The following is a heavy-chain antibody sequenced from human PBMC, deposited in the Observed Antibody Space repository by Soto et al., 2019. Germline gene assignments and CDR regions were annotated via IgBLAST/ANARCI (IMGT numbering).Heavy chain of an antibody. D-gene: IGHD4-17*01. J-gene: IGHJ4*02. V-gene: IGHV5-51*01. CDR2: IFPADSDT. CDR1: GYSFSTYW. CDR3: ATPYGGFDY. Sequence: PGESLKISCQSSGYSFSTYWIGWVRQMPGKGLEWMGIIFPADSDTRYSPSFHGQVTISADKSTSTAYLHWSILKASDTAMYYCATPYGGFDYWGQGTLVTVSS.